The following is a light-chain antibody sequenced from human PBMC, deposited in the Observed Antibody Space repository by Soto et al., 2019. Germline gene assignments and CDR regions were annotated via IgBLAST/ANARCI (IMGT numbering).Light chain of an antibody. CDR3: CSYTTTSRYV. J-gene: IGLJ1*01. CDR1: SSDVGTYNY. Sequence: QSVLTQPASVSGSPGQSITISCTGTSSDVGTYNYVSWYQQHPDNAPKVMIYGVSNRPSGVSNRFSGSKSGNTASLTISGLQGEDEADYYCCSYTTTSRYVFGTGTKLTVL. CDR2: GVS. V-gene: IGLV2-14*01.